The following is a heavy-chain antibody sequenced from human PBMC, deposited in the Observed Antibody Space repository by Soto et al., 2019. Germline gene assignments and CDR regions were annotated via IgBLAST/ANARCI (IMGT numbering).Heavy chain of an antibody. CDR3: TRDASRDSSARGWFDP. J-gene: IGHJ5*02. V-gene: IGHV3-21*01. CDR2: ISSNSAYI. D-gene: IGHD6-13*01. Sequence: GGSLRLSCGASGFTFLSFTMNWVRQAPGKGLEWGSTISSNSAYIYYTDALRGRFTISRDNAKNSLHLQMNSLRAEDTAVYYCTRDASRDSSARGWFDPWGPGTLVTVSS. CDR1: GFTFLSFT.